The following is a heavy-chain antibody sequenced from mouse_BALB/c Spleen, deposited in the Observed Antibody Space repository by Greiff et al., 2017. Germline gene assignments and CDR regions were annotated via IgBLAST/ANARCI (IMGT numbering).Heavy chain of an antibody. CDR1: GFTFSNYW. CDR2: IRLKSNNYAT. D-gene: IGHD2-4*01. J-gene: IGHJ4*01. CDR3: TAFYYDYDGYYAMDY. V-gene: IGHV6-6*02. Sequence: EVKLEESGGGLVQPGGSMKLSCVASGFTFSNYWMNWVRQSPEKGLEWVAEIRLKSNNYATHYAEPGKGRFTISRDDSKSSVYLQMNNLRAEDTGIYYCTAFYYDYDGYYAMDYWGQGTSVTVSS.